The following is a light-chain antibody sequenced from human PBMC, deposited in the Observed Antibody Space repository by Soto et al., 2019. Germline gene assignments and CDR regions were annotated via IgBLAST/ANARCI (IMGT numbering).Light chain of an antibody. V-gene: IGLV8-61*01. CDR3: VLYTGSGISV. CDR2: STN. Sequence: QTVVTQEPSFSVSPGGTVTLTCGLSSGSVSTSYYPSWYQQTPGQAPRTLIYSTNTRSSGVPDRFSGSILGNKAALTITGAQADDESDYYCVLYTGSGISVFGGGTKLT. J-gene: IGLJ2*01. CDR1: SGSVSTSYY.